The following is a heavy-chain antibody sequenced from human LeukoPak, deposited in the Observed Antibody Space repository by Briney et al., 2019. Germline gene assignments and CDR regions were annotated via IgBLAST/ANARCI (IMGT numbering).Heavy chain of an antibody. D-gene: IGHD2/OR15-2a*01. CDR3: AGNKRYYFDY. Sequence: SETLSLTCTVSGGSISTYYWNWIRQPPGRGLEWIGFIYHSGSTYYNPSLKSRVTISVDTSKHQFSLKLSSVTAADTAGYYCAGNKRYYFDYWGQGTLVSVSS. J-gene: IGHJ4*02. V-gene: IGHV4-59*04. CDR2: IYHSGST. CDR1: GGSISTYY.